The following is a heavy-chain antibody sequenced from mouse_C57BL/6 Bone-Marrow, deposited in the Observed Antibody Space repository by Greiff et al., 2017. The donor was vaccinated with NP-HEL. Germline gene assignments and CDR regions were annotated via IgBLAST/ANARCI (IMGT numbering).Heavy chain of an antibody. J-gene: IGHJ3*01. CDR1: GYTFTDYY. Sequence: VQLVESGAELVRPGASVKLSCKASGYTFTDYYINWVKQRPGQGLEWIARIYPGSGNTYYNEKFKGKATLTAEKSSSTAYMQLSSLTSEDSAVYFCARDYYGRRGFAYWGQGTLVTVSA. V-gene: IGHV1-76*01. CDR3: ARDYYGRRGFAY. CDR2: IYPGSGNT. D-gene: IGHD1-1*01.